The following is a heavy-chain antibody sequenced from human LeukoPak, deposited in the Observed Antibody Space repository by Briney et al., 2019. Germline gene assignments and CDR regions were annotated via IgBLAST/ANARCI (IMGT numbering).Heavy chain of an antibody. Sequence: GGSLRLSCAASGFTFDDYAMHWVRQAPGKGLEWVSGISWNSGSIGYADSVKGRFTISRDNAKNSLYLQMNSLRAEDTALYYCAKGRRGYGYGYFDYWGQGTLVTVSS. D-gene: IGHD5-18*01. J-gene: IGHJ4*02. CDR3: AKGRRGYGYGYFDY. CDR2: ISWNSGSI. V-gene: IGHV3-9*01. CDR1: GFTFDDYA.